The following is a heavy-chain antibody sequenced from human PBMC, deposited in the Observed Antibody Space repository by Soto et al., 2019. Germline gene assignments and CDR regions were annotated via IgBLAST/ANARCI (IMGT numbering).Heavy chain of an antibody. V-gene: IGHV5-51*01. CDR1: GYSFTSYW. Sequence: GESLKISCKGSGYSFTSYWIGWVRQMPGKGLERMGIIYPGDSDTRYSPSFQGQVTISADKSISTAYLQWSSLKASDTAMYYCARHGDILTVHYGMDVWGQGTTVTVSS. D-gene: IGHD3-9*01. J-gene: IGHJ6*02. CDR3: ARHGDILTVHYGMDV. CDR2: IYPGDSDT.